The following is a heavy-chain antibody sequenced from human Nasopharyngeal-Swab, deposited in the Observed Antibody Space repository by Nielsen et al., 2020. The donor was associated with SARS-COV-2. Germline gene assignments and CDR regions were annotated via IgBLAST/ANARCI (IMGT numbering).Heavy chain of an antibody. D-gene: IGHD3-3*01. V-gene: IGHV3-23*01. J-gene: IGHJ6*02. CDR3: ARDGLDYDFWSAYFMDV. Sequence: GESLKISCAASGFTFNSYAMSWVRQAPGKGLEWVSIISGSGDTTYYADSVKDRFTISRDNSKNTLYLQTNSLRAEDTAVYYCARDGLDYDFWSAYFMDVWGQGTTVTVSS. CDR1: GFTFNSYA. CDR2: ISGSGDTT.